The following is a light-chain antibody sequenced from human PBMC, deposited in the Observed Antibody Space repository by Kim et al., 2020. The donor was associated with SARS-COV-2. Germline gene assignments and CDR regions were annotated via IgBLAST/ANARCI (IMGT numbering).Light chain of an antibody. V-gene: IGLV3-21*04. Sequence: VSGAPGKTARITCGGNNIGSKSEHWYQQKPGQAPVLVIYYDSDRPSGIPERFSGSNSGNTATLTISRVEAGDEADYYCQVCDSGVVFGGGTKLTVL. J-gene: IGLJ2*01. CDR1: NIGSKS. CDR2: YDS. CDR3: QVCDSGVV.